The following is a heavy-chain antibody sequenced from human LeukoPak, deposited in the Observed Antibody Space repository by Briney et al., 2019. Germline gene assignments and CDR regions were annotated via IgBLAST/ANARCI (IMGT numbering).Heavy chain of an antibody. CDR3: ARDAPQTTGDDY. D-gene: IGHD4-17*01. CDR2: IYSGGST. V-gene: IGHV3-66*01. J-gene: IGHJ4*02. CDR1: GFTVSSNY. Sequence: GGSLRLSCAASGFTVSSNYMSWVRQAPGKGLEWVSVIYSGGSTYYADSVKGRFTISRDNSKNTLYLQMNSLRAEDTAVYYCARDAPQTTGDDYWGQGTLVTVSS.